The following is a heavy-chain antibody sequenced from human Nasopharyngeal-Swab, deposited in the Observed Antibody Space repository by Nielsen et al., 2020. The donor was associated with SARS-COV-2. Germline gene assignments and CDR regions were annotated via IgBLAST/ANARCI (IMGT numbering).Heavy chain of an antibody. J-gene: IGHJ5*02. D-gene: IGHD3-3*01. Sequence: GESLKISCAASGFTFSSYWMHWVRQAPGKGLVWVSRINSDGSSTSYADSVKGRFTISRDKAKNTLYLQMNSLRAEDTAVYYCARGYYDFWSGYAGFDPWGQGTLVTVSS. V-gene: IGHV3-74*01. CDR2: INSDGSST. CDR1: GFTFSSYW. CDR3: ARGYYDFWSGYAGFDP.